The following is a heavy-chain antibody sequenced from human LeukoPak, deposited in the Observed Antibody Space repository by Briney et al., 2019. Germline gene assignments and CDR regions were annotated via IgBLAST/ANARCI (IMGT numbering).Heavy chain of an antibody. Sequence: GSLRLSCAASGFTFISYDMNWVRQPPGKGLEWIGNIYNSANTHYNPSLKTRITMSVDTSKNQFSLKLNSVTAADTGIYYCARHSRSGYIGYENAFDIWGQGTMVTVSS. CDR3: ARHSRSGYIGYENAFDI. D-gene: IGHD5-12*01. CDR2: IYNSANT. V-gene: IGHV4-59*04. CDR1: GFTFISYD. J-gene: IGHJ3*02.